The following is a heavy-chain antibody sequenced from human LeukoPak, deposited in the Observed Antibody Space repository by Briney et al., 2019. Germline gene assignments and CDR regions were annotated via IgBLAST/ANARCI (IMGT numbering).Heavy chain of an antibody. CDR3: AGGRSPNYYYGMDV. J-gene: IGHJ6*02. V-gene: IGHV1-69*04. D-gene: IGHD1-26*01. CDR1: GGTFSSYA. Sequence: GASVKVSCKASGGTFSSYAISWARQAPGQGLEWMGRIIPILGIANYAQKFQGRVTITADNSTSTAYMELSSLRSEDTAVYYCAGGRSPNYYYGMDVWGQGTTVTVSS. CDR2: IIPILGIA.